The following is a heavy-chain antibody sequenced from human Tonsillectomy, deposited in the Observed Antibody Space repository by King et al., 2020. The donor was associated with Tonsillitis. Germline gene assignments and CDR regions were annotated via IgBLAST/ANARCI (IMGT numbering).Heavy chain of an antibody. CDR1: GYSISSGYY. J-gene: IGHJ6*02. CDR2: ICHSGST. Sequence: QLQESGPGLVKPSETLSLTCAVSGYSISSGYYWGWIRQPPGKGLEWIGSICHSGSTFHNPSLKSRVTISVDTSKNQFSLKLTSVTAADTAVYYCARVSGTTVTAAGMDVWGQGTTVTVSS. D-gene: IGHD4-17*01. CDR3: ARVSGTTVTAAGMDV. V-gene: IGHV4-38-2*01.